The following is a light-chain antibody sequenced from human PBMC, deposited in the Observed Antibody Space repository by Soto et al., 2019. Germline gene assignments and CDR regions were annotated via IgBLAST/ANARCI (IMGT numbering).Light chain of an antibody. CDR1: QSVSSY. Sequence: EIVLTQSPATLSLSPGERATLSCRVSQSVSSYLAWYQQKPGQAPRLLIYDASNRATGIPARFSGSGSGTDFTLTISSLEPEDFAVYYCQQRSNWRVTFGGGTKVEIK. J-gene: IGKJ4*01. V-gene: IGKV3-11*01. CDR2: DAS. CDR3: QQRSNWRVT.